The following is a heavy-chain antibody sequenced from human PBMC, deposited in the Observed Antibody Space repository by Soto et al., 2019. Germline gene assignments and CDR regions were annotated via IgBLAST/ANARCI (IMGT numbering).Heavy chain of an antibody. Sequence: ASVKVSCKASGYTFTSYGISWVRQAPGQGLEWMGWISAYNGNTNYAQKLQGRVTMTTDTSTSTAYMELRSLRSDDTAVYYCARDHCRSGGSCYYYYYMDVWGKGTTVTVSS. CDR1: GYTFTSYG. D-gene: IGHD2-15*01. CDR3: ARDHCRSGGSCYYYYYMDV. V-gene: IGHV1-18*01. J-gene: IGHJ6*03. CDR2: ISAYNGNT.